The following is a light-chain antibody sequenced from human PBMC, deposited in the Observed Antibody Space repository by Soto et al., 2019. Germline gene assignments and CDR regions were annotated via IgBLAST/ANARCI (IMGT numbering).Light chain of an antibody. CDR1: SSNIGAGYD. V-gene: IGLV1-40*01. CDR3: QSYDSSLSGWV. J-gene: IGLJ3*02. CDR2: GNS. Sequence: QAVVTQPPSVSGAPGQRVTISCTGSSSNIGAGYDVHWYQQLPGTAPKLLIYGNSNRPSGVPDRFSGSKSGTSASLAITGLQAEDEADYYCQSYDSSLSGWVFGGGTKLTVI.